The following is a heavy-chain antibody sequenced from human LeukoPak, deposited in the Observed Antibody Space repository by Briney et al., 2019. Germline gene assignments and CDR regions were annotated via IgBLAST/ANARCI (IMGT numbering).Heavy chain of an antibody. V-gene: IGHV4-34*01. CDR3: ARHRNARRSGNLDY. J-gene: IGHJ4*02. Sequence: SETLSLTCAVYGGSFSGYYWSWIRQPPGKGLEWIGEINHSGSTNYNPSLKSRVTISVDTSKNQFSLKLSSVTAADTAVYYCARHRNARRSGNLDYWGQGTLVTVSS. CDR1: GGSFSGYY. CDR2: INHSGST. D-gene: IGHD3-10*01.